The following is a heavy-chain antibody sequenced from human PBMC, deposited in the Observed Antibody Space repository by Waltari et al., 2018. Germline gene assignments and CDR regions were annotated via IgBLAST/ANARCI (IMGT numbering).Heavy chain of an antibody. CDR2: IYPGDSDT. J-gene: IGHJ4*02. CDR3: ARGFEPRDTLWCPGY. Sequence: EVQLVQSGAEVKKPGESLKISCKGSGCSFTSYWIGWVRQLPGKGREWVGIIYPGDSDTRYSPSFQGQVTISADKSISTAYLQWSSLKASDTAMYYCARGFEPRDTLWCPGYWGQGTLVTVSS. CDR1: GCSFTSYW. V-gene: IGHV5-51*01. D-gene: IGHD2-21*01.